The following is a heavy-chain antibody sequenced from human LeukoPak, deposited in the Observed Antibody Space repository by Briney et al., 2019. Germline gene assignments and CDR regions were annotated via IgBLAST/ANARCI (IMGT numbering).Heavy chain of an antibody. D-gene: IGHD2-2*01. CDR1: GFIFSSYA. V-gene: IGHV3-64D*09. CDR2: ISSNGGST. J-gene: IGHJ4*02. Sequence: GGSLRLSCSASGFIFSSYAMHWVRQAPGKGLEYVSGISSNGGSTYYADSVKGRFTISRDNSKKTLYLQMSSLRGEDTAVYYCVKGYCSSTSCYAFDFWGKGTLVTVSS. CDR3: VKGYCSSTSCYAFDF.